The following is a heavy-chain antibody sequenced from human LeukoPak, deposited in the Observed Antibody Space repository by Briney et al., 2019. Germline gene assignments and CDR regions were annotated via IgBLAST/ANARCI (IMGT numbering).Heavy chain of an antibody. CDR3: AKDIPRIYYDSSGSLPDY. CDR2: ISGDGGST. Sequence: QPGGSLGLSCAASGFTFDDYAMHWVRQAPGKGLEWVSLISGDGGSTYYADSVKGRFTISRDNSKNSLYLQMNSLRTEDTALYYCAKDIPRIYYDSSGSLPDYWGQGTLVTVSS. CDR1: GFTFDDYA. D-gene: IGHD3-22*01. V-gene: IGHV3-43*02. J-gene: IGHJ4*02.